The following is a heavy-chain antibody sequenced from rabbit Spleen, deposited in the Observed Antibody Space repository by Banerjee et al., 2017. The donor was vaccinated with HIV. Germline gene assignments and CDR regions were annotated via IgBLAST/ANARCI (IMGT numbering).Heavy chain of an antibody. CDR2: MNSGSGST. J-gene: IGHJ4*01. Sequence: QEQLEESGGDLVKPEGSLTLTCTASGFSFSSYYYMCWVRQAPGKGLEWIGCMNSGSGSTYYASWVNGRFTISRSTGLNTVTLQMTSLTAADTATYFCARDLGDHYYVYNLWGPGTLVTVS. V-gene: IGHV1S43*01. D-gene: IGHD2-1*01. CDR3: ARDLGDHYYVYNL. CDR1: GFSFSSYYY.